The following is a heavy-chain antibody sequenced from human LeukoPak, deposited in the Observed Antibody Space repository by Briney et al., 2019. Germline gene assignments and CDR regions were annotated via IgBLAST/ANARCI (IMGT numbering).Heavy chain of an antibody. Sequence: GGSLRLSCAASGFTFSSYEMNWVRQAPGEGLEWGSYISSSGSTIYYADSVKGRFTISRDNAKNSLYLQMNSLRAEETAVYYCAELGITMIGGVWGKGTTVTISS. CDR2: ISSSGSTI. CDR1: GFTFSSYE. J-gene: IGHJ6*04. CDR3: AELGITMIGGV. V-gene: IGHV3-48*03. D-gene: IGHD3-10*02.